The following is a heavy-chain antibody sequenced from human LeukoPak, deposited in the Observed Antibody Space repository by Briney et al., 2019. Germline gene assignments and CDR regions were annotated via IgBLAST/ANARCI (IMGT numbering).Heavy chain of an antibody. Sequence: ASVKVSCKASGYTFTGYYMHLVRQAPGQGLEWMGWINPNSGGTNYAQKFQGRVTMTRDTSISTAYMELSRLRSDDTAVYYCARENGDYVDASDIWGQGTMVTVSS. D-gene: IGHD4-17*01. CDR3: ARENGDYVDASDI. V-gene: IGHV1-2*02. J-gene: IGHJ3*02. CDR2: INPNSGGT. CDR1: GYTFTGYY.